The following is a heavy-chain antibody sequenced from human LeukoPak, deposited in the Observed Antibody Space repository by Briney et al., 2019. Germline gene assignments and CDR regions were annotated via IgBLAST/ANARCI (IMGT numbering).Heavy chain of an antibody. CDR3: ARGEGIAVAGTFYYYGMDV. Sequence: KPSETLSLTCTVSGGSISSYYWSWIRQPPGKGLEWIGYIYYSGSTNYNPSLKSRVTISVDTSKNQFSLKLSSVTAADTAVYYCARGEGIAVAGTFYYYGMDVWGQGTTVTVSS. CDR1: GGSISSYY. J-gene: IGHJ6*02. V-gene: IGHV4-59*01. CDR2: IYYSGST. D-gene: IGHD6-19*01.